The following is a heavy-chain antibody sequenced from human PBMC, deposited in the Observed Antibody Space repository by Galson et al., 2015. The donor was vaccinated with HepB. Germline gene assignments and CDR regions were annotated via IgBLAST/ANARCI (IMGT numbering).Heavy chain of an antibody. Sequence: ETLSLTCTVSGGSISSSSYYWGWIRQPPGKGLEWIGSIYYSGSTYYNPSLKSRVTISVDTSKNQFSLKLSSVTAADTAVYYCATNWNDSSWGQGTLVTVSS. CDR2: IYYSGST. D-gene: IGHD1-1*01. CDR1: GGSISSSSYY. CDR3: ATNWNDSS. J-gene: IGHJ4*02. V-gene: IGHV4-39*07.